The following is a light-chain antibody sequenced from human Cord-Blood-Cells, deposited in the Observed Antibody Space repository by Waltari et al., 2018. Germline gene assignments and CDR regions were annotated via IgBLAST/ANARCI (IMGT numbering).Light chain of an antibody. Sequence: EIVLTQSPATLSLSPGERATLSCRASQSVSSYLAWYQQKPGQAPRLLIYDASNRATGVPARVSGSGSVTDFTLTISSLEPEDFAVYYCQQRSNWITFGQGTRLEIK. J-gene: IGKJ5*01. CDR3: QQRSNWIT. CDR2: DAS. V-gene: IGKV3-11*01. CDR1: QSVSSY.